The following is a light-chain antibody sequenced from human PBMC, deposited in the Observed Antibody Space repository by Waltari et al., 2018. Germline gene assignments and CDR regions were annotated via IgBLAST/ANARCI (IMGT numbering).Light chain of an antibody. CDR2: KAS. CDR1: QSISSW. V-gene: IGKV1-5*03. J-gene: IGKJ4*01. CDR3: QQYLSYRVS. Sequence: DIQMTQSPSSLSASVGDRVTITCRASQSISSWLAWYQQKPRTAPKLLIYKASSLQTGGPSRFNGSGSGTEFSLTINSLQPEDFATYSCQQYLSYRVSFGGGTKVEIK.